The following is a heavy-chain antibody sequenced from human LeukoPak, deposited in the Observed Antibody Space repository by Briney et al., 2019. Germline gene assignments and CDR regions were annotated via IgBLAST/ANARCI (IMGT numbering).Heavy chain of an antibody. J-gene: IGHJ6*02. CDR1: GGSISSTSYY. CDR3: ARPQYGDYYYGMDV. D-gene: IGHD4-17*01. CDR2: IYYSGGT. V-gene: IGHV4-39*07. Sequence: SETLSLTCTVSGGSISSTSYYWGWIRQPPGKGLEWIGSIYYSGGTYYNPSLKSRVTISVDTSKNQFSLKLSSVTAADTAVYYCARPQYGDYYYGMDVWGQGTTVTVSS.